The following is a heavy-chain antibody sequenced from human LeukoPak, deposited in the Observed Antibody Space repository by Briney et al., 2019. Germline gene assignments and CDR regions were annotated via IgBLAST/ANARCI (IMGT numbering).Heavy chain of an antibody. CDR2: IGWSGGIT. J-gene: IGHJ3*02. Sequence: PGGSLRLSCAASGFPFVDYALSWVRQAPGKGLEWVPGIGWSGGITGYADSVKGRFTISRDNAKNSLYLQINSLRVEDTALYCCARDRSGSYGAAFDIWGQGTMVTVSS. D-gene: IGHD3-16*01. CDR1: GFPFVDYA. CDR3: ARDRSGSYGAAFDI. V-gene: IGHV3-20*04.